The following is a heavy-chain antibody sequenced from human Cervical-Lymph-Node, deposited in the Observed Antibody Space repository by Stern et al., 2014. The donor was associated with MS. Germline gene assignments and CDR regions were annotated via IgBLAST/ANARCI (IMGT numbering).Heavy chain of an antibody. CDR1: GYTFTSYG. Sequence: QVQLVESGAEVKKPGASVTVSCKASGYTFTSYGISWVRQAPGQGLEWLGWIIAYNGKTMYSQKLQGSGTMTTETSTSTAYMEMRSLRSDDTAVYYCARGLLGSENAFDIWGQGTMVTVSS. D-gene: IGHD2-15*01. CDR3: ARGLLGSENAFDI. V-gene: IGHV1-18*01. CDR2: IIAYNGKT. J-gene: IGHJ3*02.